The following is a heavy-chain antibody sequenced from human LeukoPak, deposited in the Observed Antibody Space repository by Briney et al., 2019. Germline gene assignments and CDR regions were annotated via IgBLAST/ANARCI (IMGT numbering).Heavy chain of an antibody. CDR3: ARAQGSYYYYYYYMDV. V-gene: IGHV5-51*01. CDR1: GYSFTSYW. Sequence: GESRKSSCKGSGYSFTSYWIGWVRQMPGKGLEWMGMIYPGDSDTRYSPSFQGQVTISADKSISTAYLQWSSLKASDTAMYYCARAQGSYYYYYYYMDVWGKGTTVTVSS. D-gene: IGHD1-26*01. J-gene: IGHJ6*03. CDR2: IYPGDSDT.